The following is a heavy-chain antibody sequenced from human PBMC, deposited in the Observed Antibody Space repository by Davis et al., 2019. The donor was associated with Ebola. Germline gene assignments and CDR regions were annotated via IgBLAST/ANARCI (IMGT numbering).Heavy chain of an antibody. J-gene: IGHJ4*02. V-gene: IGHV3-33*01. CDR2: IWYDGSNK. D-gene: IGHD3-10*01. CDR3: ARDGLLWFRELPTEPLFDY. Sequence: GGSLRLSCAASGFTFSSYGMHWVRQAPGKGLEWVAVIWYDGSNKYYADSVKGRFTISRDNSKNTLYLQMNSLRAEDTAVYYCARDGLLWFRELPTEPLFDYWGQGTLVTVSS. CDR1: GFTFSSYG.